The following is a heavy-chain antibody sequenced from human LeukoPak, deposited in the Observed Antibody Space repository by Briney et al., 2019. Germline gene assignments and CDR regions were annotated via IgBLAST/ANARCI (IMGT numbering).Heavy chain of an antibody. CDR2: IIPIFGTA. D-gene: IGHD2-2*01. CDR1: GGTFSSYA. J-gene: IGHJ4*02. CDR3: ARDIVVVPAATHYFDY. Sequence: SVKVSCKASGGTFSSYAISWVRQAPGQGLEWMGGIIPIFGTANYAQKFQGRVTITADESTSTAYMELSSLRSEDTAVYYCARDIVVVPAATHYFDYWGQGTLVTVSS. V-gene: IGHV1-69*13.